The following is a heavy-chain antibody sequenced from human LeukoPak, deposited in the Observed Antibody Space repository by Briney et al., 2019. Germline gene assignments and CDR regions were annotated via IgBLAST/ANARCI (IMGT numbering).Heavy chain of an antibody. Sequence: GGSLRLSCATSGFTFSNYWLHWVRQAPGKGLVWVSRIDANAKTTSYADSVKGRFTISTDNAKKTLYLQMNSLRVEDTAVYYCLTVVETTIAAFDIWGQGTMVTVSS. V-gene: IGHV3-74*01. J-gene: IGHJ3*02. CDR3: LTVVETTIAAFDI. CDR2: IDANAKTT. CDR1: GFTFSNYW. D-gene: IGHD1-26*01.